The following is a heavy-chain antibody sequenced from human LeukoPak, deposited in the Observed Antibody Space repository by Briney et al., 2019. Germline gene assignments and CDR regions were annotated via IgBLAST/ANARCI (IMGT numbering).Heavy chain of an antibody. Sequence: GGSLRLSCAASGFTFSSYAMSWVRQAPGEGLEWVSAISGSGGSTYYADSVKGRFTISRDNSKNTLYLQMNSLRAEDTAVYYCAKNPRYSSGWYYFDYWGQGTLVTVSS. D-gene: IGHD6-19*01. CDR2: ISGSGGST. V-gene: IGHV3-23*01. J-gene: IGHJ4*02. CDR3: AKNPRYSSGWYYFDY. CDR1: GFTFSSYA.